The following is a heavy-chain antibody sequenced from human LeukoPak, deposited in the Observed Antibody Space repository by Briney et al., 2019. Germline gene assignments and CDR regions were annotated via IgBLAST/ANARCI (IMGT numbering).Heavy chain of an antibody. Sequence: SETLSLTCAVYGGSFSGYYWSWIRQPPGKGLEWIGSIYYSGSTYYNPSLKSRVTISVDTSKNQFSLKLSSVTAADTAVYYCARLRGDYPGYYFDYWGQGTLVTVSS. CDR1: GGSFSGYY. CDR3: ARLRGDYPGYYFDY. J-gene: IGHJ4*02. V-gene: IGHV4-34*01. D-gene: IGHD4/OR15-4a*01. CDR2: IYYSGST.